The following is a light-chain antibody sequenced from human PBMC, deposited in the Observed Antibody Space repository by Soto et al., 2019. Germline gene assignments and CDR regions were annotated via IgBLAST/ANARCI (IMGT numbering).Light chain of an antibody. CDR3: ATWDDSLNGRV. J-gene: IGLJ3*02. CDR2: SNY. Sequence: QSVVTQPPSACGTPGQRVTISCSGSSSNIERNTVNWYQQFPGTAPKLLIYSNYQRPSGVPDRFSGSKSGTSAFLAISGLQSEDEADYYCATWDDSLNGRVFGGGTKLTVL. V-gene: IGLV1-44*01. CDR1: SSNIERNT.